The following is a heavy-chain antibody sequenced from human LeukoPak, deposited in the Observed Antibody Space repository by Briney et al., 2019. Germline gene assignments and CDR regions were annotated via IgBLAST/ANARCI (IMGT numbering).Heavy chain of an antibody. CDR3: ARLYSSSSGQTFDY. D-gene: IGHD6-6*01. J-gene: IGHJ4*02. Sequence: SVKVSCKASGGTFSSYAISWVRQAPGQGLEWMGRIIPILGIANYAQKFQGRVTITADKSTSTAYMELSSLRSEDTAVYYCARLYSSSSGQTFDYWGQGTLVTVSS. CDR1: GGTFSSYA. V-gene: IGHV1-69*04. CDR2: IIPILGIA.